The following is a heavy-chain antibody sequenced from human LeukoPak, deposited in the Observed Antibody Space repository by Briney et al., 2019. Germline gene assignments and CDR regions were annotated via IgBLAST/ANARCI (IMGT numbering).Heavy chain of an antibody. V-gene: IGHV1-18*01. CDR3: AREVGSGSYYTYFDY. CDR2: ISAYNGNT. CDR1: GYTFTSYG. Sequence: ASVKVSCKASGYTFTSYGISWVRQAPGQGLEWMGWISAYNGNTNYAQKLQGRVTMTTDTSTSTAYMELRSLRSDDTAVYYCAREVGSGSYYTYFDYWGQGTLVTVSS. D-gene: IGHD3-10*01. J-gene: IGHJ4*02.